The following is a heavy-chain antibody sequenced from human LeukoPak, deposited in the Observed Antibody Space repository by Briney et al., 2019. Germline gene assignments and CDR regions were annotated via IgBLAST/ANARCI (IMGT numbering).Heavy chain of an antibody. V-gene: IGHV4-59*01. D-gene: IGHD2-2*01. Sequence: PSETLSLTCTVSGGSISSYYWSWIRQPPGKGLEWIGYIYYSGSTNYNPSLKSRVTISVDTSKNQFSLKLSSVTAADTAVYYCARARVYQLLVNSFAFDIWGQGTMVTVSS. CDR2: IYYSGST. J-gene: IGHJ3*02. CDR1: GGSISSYY. CDR3: ARARVYQLLVNSFAFDI.